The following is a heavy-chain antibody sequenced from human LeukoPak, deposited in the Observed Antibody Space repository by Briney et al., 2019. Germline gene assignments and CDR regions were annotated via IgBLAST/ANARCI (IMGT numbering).Heavy chain of an antibody. V-gene: IGHV4-34*01. CDR3: ARGGAGSVPAAYNWFDP. CDR1: GASTSNYY. D-gene: IGHD2-2*01. J-gene: IGHJ5*02. Sequence: SETLSLTCTVSGASTSNYYWSWIRQTPGKGLEWIGEINHSGSTNYNPSLKSRVTISVDTSKNQFSLKLSSVAAADTAVYYCARGGAGSVPAAYNWFDPWGQGTLVTVSS. CDR2: INHSGST.